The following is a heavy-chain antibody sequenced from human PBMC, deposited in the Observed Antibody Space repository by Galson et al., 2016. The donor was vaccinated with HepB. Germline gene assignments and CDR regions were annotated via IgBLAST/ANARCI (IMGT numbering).Heavy chain of an antibody. D-gene: IGHD6-19*01. V-gene: IGHV4-59*13. J-gene: IGHJ5*02. CDR2: ISHSGST. CDR1: GASIRTYY. CDR3: ASVSGPRDNWFDP. Sequence: ETLSLTCTVSGASIRTYYWSWLRQPPGRGLEWIGYISHSGSTTYNPSLKSRVTISTDTSKNQLSLKLTSVTAADTAMYYCASVSGPRDNWFDPWGQGTLVIVSS.